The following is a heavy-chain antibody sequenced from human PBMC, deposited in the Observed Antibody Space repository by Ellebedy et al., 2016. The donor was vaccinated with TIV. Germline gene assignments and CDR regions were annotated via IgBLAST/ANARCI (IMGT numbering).Heavy chain of an antibody. V-gene: IGHV4-34*01. CDR3: VKGERLGPDY. D-gene: IGHD3-16*01. Sequence: MPSETLSLTCGVYGGSFNGYYWTWIRQPPGKGLEWIAEINHIGMTNYNESLKSRVSLSVDTSKNQFSLKLSSVSAADTAVYYCVKGERLGPDYWGQGTLVTVSS. CDR2: INHIGMT. J-gene: IGHJ4*02. CDR1: GGSFNGYY.